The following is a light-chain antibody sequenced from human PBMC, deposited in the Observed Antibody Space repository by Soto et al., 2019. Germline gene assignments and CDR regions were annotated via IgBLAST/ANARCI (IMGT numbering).Light chain of an antibody. CDR1: QSVSSSY. CDR3: QQYGSSPLAVT. Sequence: EIVLTQSPGTLSLSPGERATLSRRASQSVSSSYLAWYQQKPGQAPRLLIYGASSRATGIPDRFSGSGSGTDFTLTISRLEPEDFAVYYCQQYGSSPLAVTFGQGTKVEIK. V-gene: IGKV3-20*01. CDR2: GAS. J-gene: IGKJ1*01.